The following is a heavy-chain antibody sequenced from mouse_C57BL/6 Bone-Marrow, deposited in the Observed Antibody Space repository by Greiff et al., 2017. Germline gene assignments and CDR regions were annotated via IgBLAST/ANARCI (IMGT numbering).Heavy chain of an antibody. CDR2: IYPRSGNT. D-gene: IGHD1-1*01. J-gene: IGHJ1*03. Sequence: QVQLQQSGAELARPGASVKLSCKASGYTFTSYGISWVKQRTGPGLEWIGEIYPRSGNTYYNEKFKGKATLTADKSSSTAYMELRSLTSEDSAVYFCARRRGSSFHWYFDVWGTGTTVTVSS. V-gene: IGHV1-81*01. CDR3: ARRRGSSFHWYFDV. CDR1: GYTFTSYG.